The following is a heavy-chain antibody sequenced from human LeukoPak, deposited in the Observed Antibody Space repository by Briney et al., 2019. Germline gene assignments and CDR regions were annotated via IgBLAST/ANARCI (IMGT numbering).Heavy chain of an antibody. CDR1: RTSFSAYY. D-gene: IGHD3-10*01. V-gene: IGHV4-34*01. Sequence: SETLSLTCAVYRTSFSAYYWTWVHQPPGKGLEWIGEIHHSGITNYNPSLKSRVTISIDTSKNQFSLNLSSVTAADTAVYYCASLWFGDLTIDSWGQGTLVTVSS. J-gene: IGHJ4*02. CDR2: IHHSGIT. CDR3: ASLWFGDLTIDS.